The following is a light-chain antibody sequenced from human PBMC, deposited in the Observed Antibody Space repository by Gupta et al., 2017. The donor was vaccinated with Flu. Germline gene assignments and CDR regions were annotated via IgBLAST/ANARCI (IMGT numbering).Light chain of an antibody. CDR2: NKY. J-gene: IGLJ1*01. Sequence: SNVLTQPPSLSVAPGQTARITCGTNGFGRGYVQWYQQRAGQAPVLIIYNKYARPAGIPDRFSGSMSGNTASLTIDRVEAGDEADDYWYLWATSDGQRVVFGPGTKVTV. CDR1: GFGRGY. V-gene: IGLV3-21*02. CDR3: YLWATSDGQRVV.